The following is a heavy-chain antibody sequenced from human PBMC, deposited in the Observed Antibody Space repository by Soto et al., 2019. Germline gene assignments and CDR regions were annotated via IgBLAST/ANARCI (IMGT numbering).Heavy chain of an antibody. Sequence: GGSLKISCAASGFTFSSYAMHWVRQAPGKGLEWVAVISYDGSNKYYADSVKGRFTISRDNSKNTLYLQMNSLRAEDTAVYYCAKTGSEDITHYYYGMDVWGQGTTVTVSS. CDR1: GFTFSSYA. D-gene: IGHD3-10*01. V-gene: IGHV3-30-3*01. CDR2: ISYDGSNK. CDR3: AKTGSEDITHYYYGMDV. J-gene: IGHJ6*02.